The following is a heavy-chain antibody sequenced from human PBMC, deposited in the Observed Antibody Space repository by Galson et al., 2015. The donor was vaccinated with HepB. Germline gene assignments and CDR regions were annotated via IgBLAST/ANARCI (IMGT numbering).Heavy chain of an antibody. CDR2: INPNSGGT. V-gene: IGHV1-2*04. CDR3: ARTPLGYCSRTSCYYAFDI. Sequence: SVKVSCKASGYTFTGYYMHWVRQAPGQGLEWMGWINPNSGGTNYAQKFQGWVTMTRDTSISTAYMELSRLTSDDTAVYYCARTPLGYCSRTSCYYAFDIWGQGTMVTVSS. D-gene: IGHD2-2*01. CDR1: GYTFTGYY. J-gene: IGHJ3*02.